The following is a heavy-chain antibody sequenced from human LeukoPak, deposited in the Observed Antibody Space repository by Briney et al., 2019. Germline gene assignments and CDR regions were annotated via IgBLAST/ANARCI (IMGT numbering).Heavy chain of an antibody. J-gene: IGHJ6*03. D-gene: IGHD4-11*01. V-gene: IGHV4-59*11. CDR1: GGSISSHY. CDR2: IYYSGST. CDR3: ARAVTTFRYYYYYMDV. Sequence: SETLSLTCTVSGGSISSHYWSWIRQPPGKGLEWIGYIYYSGSTNYNPSLKSRVTISVDTSKNQFSLKLSSVTAADTAVYYCARAVTTFRYYYYYMDVWGKGTTVTVSS.